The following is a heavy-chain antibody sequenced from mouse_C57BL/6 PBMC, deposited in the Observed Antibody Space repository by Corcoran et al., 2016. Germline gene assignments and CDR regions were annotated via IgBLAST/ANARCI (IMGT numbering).Heavy chain of an antibody. J-gene: IGHJ2*01. CDR3: VRFRRTVFDY. CDR2: INPNNGGT. V-gene: IGHV1-26*01. CDR1: GYTFTDYY. Sequence: EVQLQQSGPELVKPGASVKISCKASGYTFTDYYMNWVKQSHGKSLEWIGDINPNNGGTSYNQKFKGKATLTVDKSSSTAYMELRSLTSEDSAVYYCVRFRRTVFDYWGQGTTLTVSS.